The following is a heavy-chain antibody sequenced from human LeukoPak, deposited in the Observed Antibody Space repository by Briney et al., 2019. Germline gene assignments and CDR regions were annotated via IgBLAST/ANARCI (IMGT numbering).Heavy chain of an antibody. D-gene: IGHD6-19*01. CDR2: ISYDGSSK. CDR3: ARDGSGFFDY. Sequence: GRSLRLSCAASGFTFSSYAMHWVRQAPGKGLEWVAVISYDGSSKYYADSVKGRFTISRDNSKNTLYLQMNSLRAEDTAVYYCARDGSGFFDYWGQGTLVTVSS. V-gene: IGHV3-30-3*01. CDR1: GFTFSSYA. J-gene: IGHJ4*02.